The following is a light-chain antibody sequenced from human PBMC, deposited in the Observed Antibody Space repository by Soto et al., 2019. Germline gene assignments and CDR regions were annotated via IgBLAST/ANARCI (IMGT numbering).Light chain of an antibody. CDR3: CASAGDFTGM. V-gene: IGLV2-18*02. CDR1: SSDIGSYNH. Sequence: QSALTQPPSVSGSPGQAVIISCTGTSSDIGSYNHVSWYQQPPGTAPKLIIYEVSSRPSGVPDRFSGSKSANTASLTISGLQAEDEADYYCCASAGDFTGMFGGGTKVTVL. CDR2: EVS. J-gene: IGLJ3*02.